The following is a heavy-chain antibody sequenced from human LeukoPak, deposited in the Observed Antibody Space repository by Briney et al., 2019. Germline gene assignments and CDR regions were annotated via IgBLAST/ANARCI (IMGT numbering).Heavy chain of an antibody. V-gene: IGHV4-61*08. Sequence: SETLSLTCTVSGGSISSGGYYWSWIRQPPGKGLEWIGYIYYSGNTNYNPSLKSRVTISIDTSKNQFSLKLSSVTAADTAVYYCARDFQGGWNYWGQGTLVTVSS. J-gene: IGHJ4*02. CDR3: ARDFQGGWNY. D-gene: IGHD6-19*01. CDR1: GGSISSGGYY. CDR2: IYYSGNT.